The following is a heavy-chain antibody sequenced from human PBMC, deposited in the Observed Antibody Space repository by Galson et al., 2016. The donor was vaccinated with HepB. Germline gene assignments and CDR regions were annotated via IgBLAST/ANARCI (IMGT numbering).Heavy chain of an antibody. CDR2: ISTGGSTR. D-gene: IGHD2-2*01. CDR1: GFSFSDYY. Sequence: SLRLSCAASGFSFSDYYMSWIRQAPGKGLDWLSYISTGGSTRYYADSVRGQFTISRDNANNSLYLQMNSLRVEDTAVYYCVSRSNLHAFDFWGQGTVVTVSS. J-gene: IGHJ3*01. V-gene: IGHV3-11*01. CDR3: VSRSNLHAFDF.